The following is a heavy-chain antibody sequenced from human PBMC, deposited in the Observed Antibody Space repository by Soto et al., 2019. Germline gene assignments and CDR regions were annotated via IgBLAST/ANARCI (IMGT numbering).Heavy chain of an antibody. J-gene: IGHJ3*01. CDR1: GFTFSNYG. Sequence: QVQLVESGGGVVQPGRSLRLSCAASGFTFSNYGMHWVRQAPGKGLEWVAVISYDGSNKYCADSVKGRFTFSRDNSKNKLYVQMNSVRAEGRAVYYCAQGLAVACTGGNAFDLLGQGTTGTGSS. V-gene: IGHV3-30*18. CDR3: AQGLAVACTGGNAFDL. D-gene: IGHD6-19*01. CDR2: ISYDGSNK.